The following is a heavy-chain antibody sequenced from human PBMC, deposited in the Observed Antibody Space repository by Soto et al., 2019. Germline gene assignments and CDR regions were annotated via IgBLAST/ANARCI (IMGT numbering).Heavy chain of an antibody. Sequence: QITLKESGPTLVKPTQTLTLTCTFSGFSLSTTGVGVGWIRQPPGKALEYVALIYWDDDERYNPSLRSRLTITKDTSKNQVVLKMTNMDPVDTTTYYCAHSRVLSSGYWYYFDYWGQGTLVTVSS. CDR3: AHSRVLSSGYWYYFDY. CDR2: IYWDDDE. D-gene: IGHD3-3*01. CDR1: GFSLSTTGVG. J-gene: IGHJ4*02. V-gene: IGHV2-5*02.